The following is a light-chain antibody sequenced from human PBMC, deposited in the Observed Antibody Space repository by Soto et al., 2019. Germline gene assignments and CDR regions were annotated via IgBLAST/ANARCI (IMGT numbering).Light chain of an antibody. Sequence: EIVMTQSPATLSVSPGERATLCCRASQSVSSNLAWYQQKPGQAPRILIYGASTRDTGIPAKFSGSGSGTEFTLTISSLQSEDFAVYYCQQYNNWPRTFGQGTKVDIK. CDR1: QSVSSN. V-gene: IGKV3-15*01. J-gene: IGKJ1*01. CDR3: QQYNNWPRT. CDR2: GAS.